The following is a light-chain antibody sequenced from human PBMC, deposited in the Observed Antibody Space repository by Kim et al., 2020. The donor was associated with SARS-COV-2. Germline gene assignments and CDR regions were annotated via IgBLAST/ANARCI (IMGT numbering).Light chain of an antibody. V-gene: IGKV3-15*01. J-gene: IGKJ1*01. Sequence: SPEERATLSCRASKTINNKLVWYQQKPGQAPRLLIYDATTRATGVPARFIGSGSETDFTLTISSLQSEDFAVYYCQQSNDWPPLTFGQGTKVDIK. CDR1: KTINNK. CDR3: QQSNDWPPLT. CDR2: DAT.